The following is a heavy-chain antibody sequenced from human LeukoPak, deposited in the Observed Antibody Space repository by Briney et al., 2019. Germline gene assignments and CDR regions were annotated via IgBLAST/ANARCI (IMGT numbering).Heavy chain of an antibody. CDR2: ISYDGSNK. CDR1: GFTFSSYA. V-gene: IGHV3-30-3*01. J-gene: IGHJ4*02. Sequence: GRSLRLSCAASGFTFSSYAMHWVRQAPGKGLEWVAVISYDGSNKYYADSVKGRFTISRDNSKNTLYLQMNSLRAEDTAVYYCARASDSSEVIKNWGQGTLVTVSS. D-gene: IGHD3-22*01. CDR3: ARASDSSEVIKN.